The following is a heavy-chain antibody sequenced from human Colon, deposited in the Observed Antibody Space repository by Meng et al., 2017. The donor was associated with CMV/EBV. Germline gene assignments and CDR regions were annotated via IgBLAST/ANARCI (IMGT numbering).Heavy chain of an antibody. J-gene: IGHJ5*02. V-gene: IGHV1-2*02. Sequence: QVQLGRSGAEVKIPGASVKVSCKGSGYTFTDYYIHWVRQAPGQGLEWMGLINSNTGATKYAQKFQNRITMTRDTSINTVYMQLSGLRSDDTAVYYCERVGGWIGSSSIFGWFDPWGQGTLVTVSS. D-gene: IGHD6-6*01. CDR1: GYTFTDYY. CDR2: INSNTGAT. CDR3: ERVGGWIGSSSIFGWFDP.